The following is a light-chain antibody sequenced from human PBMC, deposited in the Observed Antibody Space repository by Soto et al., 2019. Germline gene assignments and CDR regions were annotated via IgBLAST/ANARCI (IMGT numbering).Light chain of an antibody. CDR3: CSDGGSRAV. J-gene: IGLJ7*01. V-gene: IGLV2-23*02. CDR2: EVS. CDR1: SSDVGSHNL. Sequence: QSALTQPASVSGSPGQSITISCTGTSSDVGSHNLVSWYQQHPGQAPKLLIYEVSKRPLGVSARFSASKSGNTASLTISGLQAEDGADYYCCSDGGSRAVFGGGTQLTVL.